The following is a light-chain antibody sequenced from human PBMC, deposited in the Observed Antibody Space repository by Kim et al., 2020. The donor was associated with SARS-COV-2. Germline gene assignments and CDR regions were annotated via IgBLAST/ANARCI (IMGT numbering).Light chain of an antibody. CDR1: NLGNKY. CDR3: QAWDSSTVV. J-gene: IGLJ3*02. Sequence: SYELTQPPSVSVSPGQTASIPCSGDNLGNKYICWYQQKPGQSPVLVICQDGKRPSGIPERFSGSNSGNTATLTISGTQAMDEADYYCQAWDSSTVVFGGG. V-gene: IGLV3-1*01. CDR2: QDG.